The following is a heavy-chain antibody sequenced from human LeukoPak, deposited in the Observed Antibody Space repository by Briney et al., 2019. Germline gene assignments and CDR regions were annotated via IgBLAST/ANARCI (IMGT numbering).Heavy chain of an antibody. CDR3: AKVPKPGIAAARDS. Sequence: GGSLRLSCAASGFTFSSYWMSWVRQAPGKGLEWVANIKQDGSEKYYVDSVKGRFTISRDNSKNTLYLQMNSLRAEDTAVYYCAKVPKPGIAAARDSWGQGTLVTVSS. J-gene: IGHJ4*02. D-gene: IGHD6-13*01. CDR1: GFTFSSYW. CDR2: IKQDGSEK. V-gene: IGHV3-7*01.